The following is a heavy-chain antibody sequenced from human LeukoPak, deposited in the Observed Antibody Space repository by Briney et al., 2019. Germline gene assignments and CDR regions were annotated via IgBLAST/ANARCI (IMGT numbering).Heavy chain of an antibody. D-gene: IGHD3-3*01. Sequence: GASVKVSCKASGYTFTSYDINWVRQATGQGLEWMGWMNPNSGNTGYAQKFQGRVTITRNTSISTAYMELSSLRSEDTAVYYCARGPIRSFWSGSVTPFDYWGQGTLVTVSS. CDR2: MNPNSGNT. CDR1: GYTFTSYD. V-gene: IGHV1-8*03. CDR3: ARGPIRSFWSGSVTPFDY. J-gene: IGHJ4*02.